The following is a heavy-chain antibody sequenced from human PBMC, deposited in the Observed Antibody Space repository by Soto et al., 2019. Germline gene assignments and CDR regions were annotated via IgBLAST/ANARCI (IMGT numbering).Heavy chain of an antibody. Sequence: ASVKVSCKVSGYTLTELSMHWVRQAPGKGLEWMGGFDPEDGETIYAQKFQGRVTMTEDTSTDTAYMELSSLRSEDTAVYYCATAGPYYYDSSGYPGDYFDYWGQGTLVTVSS. CDR3: ATAGPYYYDSSGYPGDYFDY. J-gene: IGHJ4*02. V-gene: IGHV1-24*01. CDR1: GYTLTELS. D-gene: IGHD3-22*01. CDR2: FDPEDGET.